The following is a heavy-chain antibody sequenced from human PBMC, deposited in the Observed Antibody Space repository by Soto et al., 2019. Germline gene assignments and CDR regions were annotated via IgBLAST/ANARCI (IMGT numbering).Heavy chain of an antibody. CDR1: GFTFSSYA. CDR3: AKGAYSSSNFDFDY. D-gene: IGHD6-6*01. J-gene: IGHJ4*02. Sequence: GGSLRLSCAASGFTFSSYAMNWVRQAPGKGLEWVSAIIGGGGSTYYADSVKGRFTISRDNSKNTLYLQMISLRAEDTAVYYCAKGAYSSSNFDFDYWGQGSLVTVSS. CDR2: IIGGGGST. V-gene: IGHV3-23*01.